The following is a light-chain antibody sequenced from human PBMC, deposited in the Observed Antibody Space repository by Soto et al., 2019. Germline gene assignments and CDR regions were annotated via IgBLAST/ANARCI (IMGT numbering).Light chain of an antibody. CDR2: DVN. CDR3: YSYAGTSWV. Sequence: QSVLTQPRSVSGSPGQSVTISCTGTNSYVGVYNYVCWYQQHPGKAPKLIIHDVNKRPSGVHDRFSGSKSGNTASLTISGLQTEDEADYYCYSYAGTSWVFGGGTKLTVL. V-gene: IGLV2-11*01. CDR1: NSYVGVYNY. J-gene: IGLJ3*02.